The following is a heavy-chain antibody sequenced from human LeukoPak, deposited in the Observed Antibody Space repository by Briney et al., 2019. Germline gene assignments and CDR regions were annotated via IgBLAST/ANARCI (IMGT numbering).Heavy chain of an antibody. Sequence: ASVKVSCKASGHTFTRFGISWVRQAPGQGREWLGWISAYNGNTNYAQKLQGRVTVTTVTPTSTVYMELRSLRSDDTAVYYCAREGGIVATTAFDYWGQGTLVTVSS. CDR2: ISAYNGNT. CDR3: AREGGIVATTAFDY. J-gene: IGHJ4*02. V-gene: IGHV1-18*01. CDR1: GHTFTRFG. D-gene: IGHD5-12*01.